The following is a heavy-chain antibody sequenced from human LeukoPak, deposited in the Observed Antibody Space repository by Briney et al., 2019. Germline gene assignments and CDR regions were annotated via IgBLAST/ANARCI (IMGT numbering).Heavy chain of an antibody. D-gene: IGHD1-26*01. CDR3: ARDQYYDAFDI. CDR1: GGSISSSYY. V-gene: IGHV4-59*01. CDR2: IYYTGNT. J-gene: IGHJ3*02. Sequence: SETLSPTCTVSGGSISSSYYWSWIRQPPGKGLEWIGFIYYTGNTNYNPSLKSRVTISVDTSKNQFSLKLSSVTAADTAMYYCARDQYYDAFDIWGQGTMVIVSS.